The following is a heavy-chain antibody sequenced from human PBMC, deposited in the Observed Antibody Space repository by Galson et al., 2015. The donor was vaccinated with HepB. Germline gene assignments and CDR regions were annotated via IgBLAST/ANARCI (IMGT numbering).Heavy chain of an antibody. J-gene: IGHJ4*02. V-gene: IGHV3-15*01. D-gene: IGHD6-19*01. Sequence: SLRLSCAASGFTFSNAWMSWVRQAPGKGLEWVGRIKSKTDGGTTDYAAPVKGRFTISRDDSKNTLYLQMNSLKTEDTAVYYCTGYSSGWSLDYWGQGTLVTVSS. CDR1: GFTFSNAW. CDR3: TGYSSGWSLDY. CDR2: IKSKTDGGTT.